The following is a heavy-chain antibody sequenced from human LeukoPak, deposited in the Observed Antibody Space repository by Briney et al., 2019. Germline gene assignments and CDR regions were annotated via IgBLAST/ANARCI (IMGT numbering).Heavy chain of an antibody. Sequence: GASVKVSCKASGGTFSSYAISWVRQAPGQGLEWMGWINPNSGGTNYAQKFQGRVTMTRDTSISTAYMELSRLRSDNTAVYYCARANAYATPVLGYWGQGTLVTVSS. CDR2: INPNSGGT. D-gene: IGHD2-15*01. CDR1: GGTFSSYA. V-gene: IGHV1-2*02. J-gene: IGHJ4*02. CDR3: ARANAYATPVLGY.